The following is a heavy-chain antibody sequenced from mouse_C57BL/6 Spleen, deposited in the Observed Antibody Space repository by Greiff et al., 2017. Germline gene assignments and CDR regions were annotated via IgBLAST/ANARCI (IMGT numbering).Heavy chain of an antibody. CDR3: ARKGNGNYVGWFAY. V-gene: IGHV1-55*01. Sequence: QVQLQQPGAELVKPGASVKMSCKASGYTFTSYWITWVKQRPGQGLEWIGDIYPGSGSTNYNEKFKSKATLTVDTSSSTAYMQLSSLTSEDSAVYYCARKGNGNYVGWFAYWGQGTLVTVSA. CDR1: GYTFTSYW. J-gene: IGHJ3*01. D-gene: IGHD2-1*01. CDR2: IYPGSGST.